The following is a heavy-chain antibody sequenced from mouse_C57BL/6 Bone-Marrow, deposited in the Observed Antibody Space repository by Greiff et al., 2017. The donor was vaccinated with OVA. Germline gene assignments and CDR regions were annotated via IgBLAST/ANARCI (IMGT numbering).Heavy chain of an antibody. CDR2: IYPGSGNT. J-gene: IGHJ4*01. CDR1: GYTFTDYY. Sequence: VKLQQSGAELVRPGAPVKLSCKASGYTFTDYYINWVKQRPGQGLEWIARIYPGSGNTYYNEKFKGKATLTAEKSSSTAYMQLSSLTSEDSAVYFCARETAQATGYAMDYWGQGTSVTVSS. V-gene: IGHV1-76*01. D-gene: IGHD3-2*02. CDR3: ARETAQATGYAMDY.